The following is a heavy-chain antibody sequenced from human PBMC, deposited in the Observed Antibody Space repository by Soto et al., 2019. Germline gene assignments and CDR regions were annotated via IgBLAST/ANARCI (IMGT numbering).Heavy chain of an antibody. V-gene: IGHV4-39*01. CDR2: IYYSGST. Sequence: TSETLSLTCTVSGGSISSGSYYWGWIRQPPGKGLEWIGSIYYSGSTYYNPSLKSRVTISVDTSKNQFSLKLSSVTAADTAVYYCARHGISEMATTDFDYWGQGTLVTVSS. J-gene: IGHJ4*02. CDR3: ARHGISEMATTDFDY. CDR1: GGSISSGSYY. D-gene: IGHD5-12*01.